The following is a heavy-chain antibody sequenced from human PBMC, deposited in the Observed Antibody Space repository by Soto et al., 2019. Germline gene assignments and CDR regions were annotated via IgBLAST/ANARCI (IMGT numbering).Heavy chain of an antibody. CDR3: ARGPPIVGNTTPLDS. CDR2: IYHAGST. Sequence: SETLSLTCTVSGGSITNSNWWSWVRLPPAKGLEWIGDIYHAGSTKYNPSPERRVTMSVDTSNNQFALSLTSVTAADTAVYFCARGPPIVGNTTPLDSWGQGTLVTVSS. CDR1: GGSITNSNW. J-gene: IGHJ4*02. D-gene: IGHD1-26*01. V-gene: IGHV4-4*02.